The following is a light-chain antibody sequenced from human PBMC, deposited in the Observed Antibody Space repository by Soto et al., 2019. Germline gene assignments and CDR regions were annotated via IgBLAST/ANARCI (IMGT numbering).Light chain of an antibody. CDR2: EVT. Sequence: QSVLAQPSSVSGSPGQSITISCTGTSTDVGGYNYVSWYQHHSGKAPKLLIYEVTNRPSGISDRFSGSKSVNTASLTISGLQAEDESDYYCQSYDTSRFGLMFGGGTKLTVL. CDR1: STDVGGYNY. J-gene: IGLJ3*02. CDR3: QSYDTSRFGLM. V-gene: IGLV2-14*01.